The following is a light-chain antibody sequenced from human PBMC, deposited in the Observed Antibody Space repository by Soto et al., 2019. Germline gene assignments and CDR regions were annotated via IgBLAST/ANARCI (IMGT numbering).Light chain of an antibody. J-gene: IGKJ5*01. CDR1: LSVFSH. Sequence: EIVMTQSPATRSVSPREGATLSCRASLSVFSHLAWYQKKPGQAPRLLIYGASTRATGIAARFSGSGSGTEFTLTIISLQSEDCAGYCCQHSTNRPIPSGQGTRLAIK. CDR3: QHSTNRPIP. CDR2: GAS. V-gene: IGKV3-15*01.